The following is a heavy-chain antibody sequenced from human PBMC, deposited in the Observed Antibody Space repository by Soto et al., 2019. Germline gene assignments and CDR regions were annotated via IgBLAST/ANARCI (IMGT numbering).Heavy chain of an antibody. CDR3: AKDPFLVGATNIFDY. D-gene: IGHD1-26*01. V-gene: IGHV3-74*01. J-gene: IGHJ4*02. Sequence: PGGSLRLSCVASEFTLSSYWMHWVRQAPGKGLVWVSRINSDGSITSYADSVRGRFTISRDNAKNTLYLQMNSLRAEDTAVYYCAKDPFLVGATNIFDYWGQGTLVTVSS. CDR2: INSDGSIT. CDR1: EFTLSSYW.